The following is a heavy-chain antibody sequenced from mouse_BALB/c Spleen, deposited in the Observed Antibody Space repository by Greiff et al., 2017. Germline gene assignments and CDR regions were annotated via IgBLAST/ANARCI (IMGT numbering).Heavy chain of an antibody. Sequence: EVQLQQSGAELVRPGALVKLSCKASGFNIKDYYMHWVKQRPEQGLEWIGWIDPENGNTIYDPKFQGKASITADTSSHTAYLQLSSLTSEDTAVYYCARGFAYWGQGTLVTVSA. CDR2: IDPENGNT. CDR1: GFNIKDYY. V-gene: IGHV14-1*02. CDR3: ARGFAY. J-gene: IGHJ3*01.